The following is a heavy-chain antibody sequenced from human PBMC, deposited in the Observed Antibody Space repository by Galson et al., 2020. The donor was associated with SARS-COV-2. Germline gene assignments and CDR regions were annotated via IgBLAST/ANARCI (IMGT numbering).Heavy chain of an antibody. CDR3: ARLHYGEYAPEACDV. J-gene: IGHJ3*01. CDR2: ISHSRGT. D-gene: IGHD4-17*01. CDR1: GTSISSGSYS. Sequence: SETLSLTCAVSGTSISSGSYSWNWIRQPPGKGLEWIGYISHSRGTYYNPSLKSRVTISGDRSKNQFSLRLSSVTAADTAVYYCARLHYGEYAPEACDVWGPGTRVTVAS. V-gene: IGHV4-30-2*01.